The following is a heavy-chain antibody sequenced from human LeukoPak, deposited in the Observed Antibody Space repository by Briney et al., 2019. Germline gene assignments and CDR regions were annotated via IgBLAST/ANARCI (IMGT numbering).Heavy chain of an antibody. V-gene: IGHV4-38-2*02. CDR2: IYHSGTT. CDR1: GYSISSGYY. Sequence: SETLSLTCIVSGYSISSGYYWGWIRQPPEKGLEWIGSIYHSGTTYYNPSLKSRVTISVDTSKNQFSLKMSSVTAADTAVYYCARETTLTGYSSGLGFNYWGQGTLVTVSS. CDR3: ARETTLTGYSSGLGFNY. J-gene: IGHJ4*02. D-gene: IGHD6-19*01.